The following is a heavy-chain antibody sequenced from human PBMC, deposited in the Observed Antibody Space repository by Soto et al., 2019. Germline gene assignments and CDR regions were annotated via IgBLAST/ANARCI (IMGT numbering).Heavy chain of an antibody. J-gene: IGHJ5*02. Sequence: SGPTLVNPTQTLTLTCTFSGFSLSTSGMRVSWIRQPPGKALEWLARIDWDDDKYYRTSLKSRLTISKDTSKNQVVLTVTNMDPVDTATYYCAKTGTDGYWLDPWGQGTLVTVYS. CDR2: IDWDDDK. CDR3: AKTGTDGYWLDP. V-gene: IGHV2-70*04. D-gene: IGHD1-1*01. CDR1: GFSLSTSGMR.